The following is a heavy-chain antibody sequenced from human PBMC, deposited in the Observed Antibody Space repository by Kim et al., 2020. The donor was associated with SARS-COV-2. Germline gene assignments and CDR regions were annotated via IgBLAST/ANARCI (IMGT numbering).Heavy chain of an antibody. J-gene: IGHJ4*02. D-gene: IGHD5-18*01. V-gene: IGHV3-49*03. CDR1: GFTFGDYA. Sequence: GGSLRLSCTASGFTFGDYAMSWFRQAPGKGLEWVGFIRSKAYGGTTEYAASVKGRFTISRDDSKSIAYLQMNSLKTEDTAVYYCTRGHPRSSGYSYGEDWGQGTLVTVSS. CDR2: IRSKAYGGTT. CDR3: TRGHPRSSGYSYGED.